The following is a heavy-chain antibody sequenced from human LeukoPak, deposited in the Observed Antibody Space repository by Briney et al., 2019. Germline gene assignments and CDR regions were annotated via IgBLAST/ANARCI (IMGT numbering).Heavy chain of an antibody. CDR3: ARARAAGTNPFDY. Sequence: GGSLRLSCAASGFTFSSYAMHWVRQAPGKGLEYVSAISSNGGSTYYANSVKGRFTISRDNSKNTLYLQMGSLRAEDMAVYYCARARAAGTNPFDYWGQGTLVTVSS. J-gene: IGHJ4*02. V-gene: IGHV3-64*01. CDR1: GFTFSSYA. CDR2: ISSNGGST. D-gene: IGHD6-13*01.